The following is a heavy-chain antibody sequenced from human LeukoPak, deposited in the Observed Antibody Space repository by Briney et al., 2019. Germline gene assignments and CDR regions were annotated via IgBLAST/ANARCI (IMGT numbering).Heavy chain of an antibody. CDR2: IYYSGST. CDR1: GGSISSYY. J-gene: IGHJ6*02. Sequence: SETLSLTCTVSGGSISSYYWSWIRQPPGKGLEWIEYIYYSGSTNYNPSLKSRVTISVDPSKNQFSLKLSSVTAADTAVYYCASGGWYGVAGMDVWGQGTTVTVSS. CDR3: ASGGWYGVAGMDV. D-gene: IGHD6-19*01. V-gene: IGHV4-59*01.